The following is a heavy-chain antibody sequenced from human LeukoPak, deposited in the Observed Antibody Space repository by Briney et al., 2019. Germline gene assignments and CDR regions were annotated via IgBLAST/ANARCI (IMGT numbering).Heavy chain of an antibody. CDR2: INPNSGGT. J-gene: IGHJ3*02. CDR1: GYTFTGYY. Sequence: ASVKVSCKASGYTFTGYYMHWVRQAPGQGLEWMGWINPNSGGTNYAQKFQGRVTKTRDTSISTAYMELSRLRSDDTAMYYCAIRSGGSCYWSPWCAFDIWGQGTMVTVSS. V-gene: IGHV1-2*02. CDR3: AIRSGGSCYWSPWCAFDI. D-gene: IGHD2-15*01.